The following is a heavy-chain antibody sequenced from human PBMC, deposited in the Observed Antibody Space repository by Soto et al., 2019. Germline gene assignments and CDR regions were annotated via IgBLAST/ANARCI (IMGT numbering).Heavy chain of an antibody. J-gene: IGHJ4*02. CDR2: ISGHNGET. V-gene: IGHV1-18*01. CDR1: GYTFSYFG. D-gene: IGHD3-16*02. Sequence: ASVKVSCKASGYTFSYFGISWVRLAPGQGLEWMGWISGHNGETKYAEKFQGRVTMTTDTSTSTAYMELRSLRIDDTAIYYCVRDRTVTVFGVVIAPFDYWGQGTPVTVSS. CDR3: VRDRTVTVFGVVIAPFDY.